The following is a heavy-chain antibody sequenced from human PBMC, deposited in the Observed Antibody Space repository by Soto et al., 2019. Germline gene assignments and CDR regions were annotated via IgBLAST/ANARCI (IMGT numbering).Heavy chain of an antibody. CDR1: GYTFTSYG. CDR2: ISAYNGNT. CDR3: AREGTYCGGDCYSDY. V-gene: IGHV1-18*04. Sequence: VASVKVSCKASGYTFTSYGISWVRQAPGQGLEWMGWISAYNGNTNYAQKLQGRVTMTTDTSTSTAYMELRSLRSDDTAVYYCAREGTYCGGDCYSDYWGQGTLVTVSS. D-gene: IGHD2-21*02. J-gene: IGHJ4*02.